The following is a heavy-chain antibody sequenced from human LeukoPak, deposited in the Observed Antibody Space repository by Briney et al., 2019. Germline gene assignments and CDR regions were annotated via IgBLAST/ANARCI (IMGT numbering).Heavy chain of an antibody. Sequence: GGSLRLSCAASGFTFSSYAMSWVRQAPGKGLEWVSAISGSGGSTYYADSVKGRFTISGDNSKNTLYLQMNSLRAEDTAVYYCAKRPRGYTHLSPPTDYWGQGTLVTVSS. V-gene: IGHV3-23*01. D-gene: IGHD5-18*01. CDR3: AKRPRGYTHLSPPTDY. CDR2: ISGSGGST. CDR1: GFTFSSYA. J-gene: IGHJ4*02.